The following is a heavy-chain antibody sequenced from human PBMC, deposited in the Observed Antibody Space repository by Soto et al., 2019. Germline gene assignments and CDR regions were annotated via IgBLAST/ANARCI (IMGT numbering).Heavy chain of an antibody. V-gene: IGHV3-48*02. CDR3: TKSADSAGWGVDF. Sequence: EVQLVESGGGRVKPGGSLRLSGEASGFMLDSYAMNWVRKPPGKGLEWVSYISPGGDRIYYAESLKGRITISRDNARNSLSLQMNILSDEDTAVYYCTKSADSAGWGVDFWGQGTLVTVSS. CDR1: GFMLDSYA. CDR2: ISPGGDRI. D-gene: IGHD6-19*01. J-gene: IGHJ4*02.